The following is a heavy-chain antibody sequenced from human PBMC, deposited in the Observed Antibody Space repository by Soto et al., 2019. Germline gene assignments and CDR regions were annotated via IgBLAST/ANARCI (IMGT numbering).Heavy chain of an antibody. J-gene: IGHJ5*02. CDR1: GGTFSSYS. D-gene: IGHD2-15*01. V-gene: IGHV1-69*13. CDR3: ARGSVVVVERNWFDP. Sequence: SVKVSCKASGGTFSSYSISWVRQAPGQGLEWMGGIIPIFGTANYAQKFQGRVTITADESTSTAYMELSSLRSEDTAVYYCARGSVVVVERNWFDPWGQGTLVTVSS. CDR2: IIPIFGTA.